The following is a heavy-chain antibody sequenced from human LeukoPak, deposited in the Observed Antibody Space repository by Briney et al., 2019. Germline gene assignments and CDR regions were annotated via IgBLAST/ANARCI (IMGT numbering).Heavy chain of an antibody. CDR1: RYTFTSYC. Sequence: ASVPVSCKASRYTFTSYCISLLRQAPGQGLEWMGWISDYNGNTNYAQKLQGRVTMTTDTSTSTAYMDLGTLISYDTAVYYFARYSSVAAPDYWGRGTLVTVS. D-gene: IGHD6-13*01. V-gene: IGHV1-18*01. CDR3: ARYSSVAAPDY. CDR2: ISDYNGNT. J-gene: IGHJ4*02.